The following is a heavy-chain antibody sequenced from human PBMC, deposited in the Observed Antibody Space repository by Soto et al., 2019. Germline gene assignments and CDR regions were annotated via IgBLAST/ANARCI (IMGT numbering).Heavy chain of an antibody. D-gene: IGHD3-3*01. V-gene: IGHV4-4*02. CDR2: IHHSGST. Sequence: QVQLQESGPGLLKPSWTLSLTCDVSGGSLYSSNWWTWVRQTPGKCLEWIGEIHHSGSTNYNPSLKSRVTISAHKSKNQFFLNLSSVTAADTAIYYCTRRGGGGSGVFRIEWLDPWGQGTQVTVSS. J-gene: IGHJ5*02. CDR3: TRRGGGGSGVFRIEWLDP. CDR1: GGSLYSSNW.